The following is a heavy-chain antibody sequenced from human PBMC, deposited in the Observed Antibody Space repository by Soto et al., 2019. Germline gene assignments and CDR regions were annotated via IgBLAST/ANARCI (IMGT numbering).Heavy chain of an antibody. CDR3: ARGGDYYDSSGSNWFDP. CDR1: CGSVSSGSYY. CDR2: IYYSGST. J-gene: IGHJ5*02. D-gene: IGHD3-22*01. V-gene: IGHV4-61*01. Sequence: SETLSLTCTVSCGSVSSGSYYWSWIRQPPGKGLEWIGYIYYSGSTNYNPSLKSRVTISVDTSKNQFSLKLSSVTAADTAVYYCARGGDYYDSSGSNWFDPWGQGTLVTVSS.